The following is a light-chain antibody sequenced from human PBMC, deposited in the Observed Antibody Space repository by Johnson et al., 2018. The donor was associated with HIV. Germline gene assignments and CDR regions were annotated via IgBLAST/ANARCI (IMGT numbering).Light chain of an antibody. CDR3: AAWDSLSAHSV. V-gene: IGLV1-51*02. CDR2: ENN. J-gene: IGLJ1*01. CDR1: SSNFENNY. Sequence: SVLTQPPSVSAAPGQKVNISCSGSSSNFENNYVSWYQQLPGTAPKLLIYENNKRPSGIPDRFSGSKSGTSAALGITGLHTGDEADYYCAAWDSLSAHSVFQTGTKITVL.